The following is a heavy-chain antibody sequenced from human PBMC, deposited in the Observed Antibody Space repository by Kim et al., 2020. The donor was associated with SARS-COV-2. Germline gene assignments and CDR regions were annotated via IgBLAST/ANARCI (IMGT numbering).Heavy chain of an antibody. CDR2: ISAYNGNT. J-gene: IGHJ6*02. D-gene: IGHD3-9*01. CDR3: AREGYDILTGYWGYYYYGMDV. CDR1: GYTFTSYG. Sequence: VKVSCKASGYTFTSYGISWVRQAPGQGLEWMGWISAYNGNTNYAQKLQGRVTMTTDTSTSTAYMELRSLRSDDTAVYYCAREGYDILTGYWGYYYYGMDVWGQGTTVTVSS. V-gene: IGHV1-18*04.